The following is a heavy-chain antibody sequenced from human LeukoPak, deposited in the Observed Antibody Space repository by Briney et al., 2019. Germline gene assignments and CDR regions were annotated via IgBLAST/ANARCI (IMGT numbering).Heavy chain of an antibody. CDR3: ARVAYCSGGSCYSFDY. CDR1: GYTFTSYG. D-gene: IGHD2-15*01. CDR2: ISAYNGNT. Sequence: GASVTVSFKASGYTFTSYGISWVRQAPGQGPHPLGWISAYNGNTNYAQKLQGRVTMTTDTSTSTAYMELRSLRSDDTAVYYCARVAYCSGGSCYSFDYWGQGTLVTVSS. V-gene: IGHV1-18*01. J-gene: IGHJ4*02.